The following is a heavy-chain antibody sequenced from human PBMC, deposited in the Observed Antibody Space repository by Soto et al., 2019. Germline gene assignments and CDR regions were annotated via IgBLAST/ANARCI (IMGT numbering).Heavy chain of an antibody. CDR1: GYTFTGYY. V-gene: IGHV1-2*04. D-gene: IGHD1-26*01. J-gene: IGHJ6*02. CDR2: INPNSGGT. Sequence: ASVKVSCKASGYTFTGYYMHWVRQAPGQGLEWMGWINPNSGGTNYAQKFQGWVTMTRDTSISTAYMELSRLRSDDTAVYYCARELLYSGSDSVDYYGMDVWGQGTTVTVSS. CDR3: ARELLYSGSDSVDYYGMDV.